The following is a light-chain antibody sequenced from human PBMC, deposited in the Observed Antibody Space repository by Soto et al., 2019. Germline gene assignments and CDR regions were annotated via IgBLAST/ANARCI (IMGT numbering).Light chain of an antibody. CDR3: MQGTHWPFT. J-gene: IGKJ3*01. CDR1: QSLVYSDGNTY. Sequence: DVVMTQSPLSLPVTLGQPASISCRSSQSLVYSDGNTYLNWFQQRPGQSPRRLIYKASNRDSGVPDRFSGSGSGTDFTLKISRVEAEDVGVYYCMQGTHWPFTFGRGTKVDIK. V-gene: IGKV2-30*01. CDR2: KAS.